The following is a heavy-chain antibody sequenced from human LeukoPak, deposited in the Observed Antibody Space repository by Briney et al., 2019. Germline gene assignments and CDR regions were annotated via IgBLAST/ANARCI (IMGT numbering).Heavy chain of an antibody. CDR3: ARDRASTPRQIDPFDF. CDR2: IFYSGKT. J-gene: IGHJ4*02. V-gene: IGHV4-38-2*02. Sequence: ASETLSLTCGVSGSYISRVYYWGWIRQPPGKGLEWIESIFYSGKTYYNPSLKSRVTISADTSKNQFSLRLDSLSAADTAVYYCARDRASTPRQIDPFDFWGQGILVTVSS. CDR1: GSYISRVYY. D-gene: IGHD2-15*01.